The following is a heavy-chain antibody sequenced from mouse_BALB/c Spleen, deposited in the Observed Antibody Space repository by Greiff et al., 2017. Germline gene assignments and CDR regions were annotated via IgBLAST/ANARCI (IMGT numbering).Heavy chain of an antibody. D-gene: IGHD2-4*01. CDR3: ARHVYYDYDGGFAY. CDR1: GFAFSSYD. CDR2: ISSGGGST. J-gene: IGHJ3*01. Sequence: EVQLQQSGGGLVKPGGSLKLSCAASGFAFSSYDMSWVRQTPEKRLEWVAYISSGGGSTYYPDTVKGRFTISRDNAKNTLYLQMSSLKSEDTAMYYCARHVYYDYDGGFAYWGQGTLVTVSA. V-gene: IGHV5-12-1*01.